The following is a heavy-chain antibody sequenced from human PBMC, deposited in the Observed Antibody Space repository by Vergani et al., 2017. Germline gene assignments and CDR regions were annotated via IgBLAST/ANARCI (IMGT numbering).Heavy chain of an antibody. CDR1: GFTVSSNY. J-gene: IGHJ4*02. CDR2: IYSGGST. D-gene: IGHD3-10*01. V-gene: IGHV3-53*01. Sequence: VQLVESGGGVVQPGRSLRLSCAASGFTVSSNYMSWVRQAPGKGLEWVSVIYSGGSTYYADSVKGRFTISRDNSKNTLYLQMNSLRAEDTAVYYCARARYYYGSGQQPTHFDYWGQGTLVTVSS. CDR3: ARARYYYGSGQQPTHFDY.